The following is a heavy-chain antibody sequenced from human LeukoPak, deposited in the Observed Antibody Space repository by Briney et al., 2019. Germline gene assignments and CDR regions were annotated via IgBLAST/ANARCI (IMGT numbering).Heavy chain of an antibody. J-gene: IGHJ4*02. CDR3: ARSLGRNDILTGYYTD. V-gene: IGHV4-34*01. CDR1: GGSFSGYY. D-gene: IGHD3-9*01. CDR2: INHSGST. Sequence: SETLSLTCAVYGGSFSGYYWSWIRQPPGKGLEWIGEINHSGSTNYNPSLKSRVTISVDTSKNQLSLKLSSVTAADTAVYYCARSLGRNDILTGYYTDWGQGTLVTVSS.